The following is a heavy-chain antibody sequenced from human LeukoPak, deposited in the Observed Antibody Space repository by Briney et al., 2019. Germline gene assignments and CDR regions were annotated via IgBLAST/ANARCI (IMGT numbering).Heavy chain of an antibody. J-gene: IGHJ2*01. CDR1: GFTLSGYC. V-gene: IGHV3-7*01. Sequence: AGGSLRLSCAASGFTLSGYCMHWVRHAPGRGLEWVANINQDGSQTYYLGSVKGRFTISRDNAKDSLYLQMDSLRVDDTAVYYCARRYFDLWGRGTLVSVSS. CDR2: INQDGSQT. CDR3: ARRYFDL.